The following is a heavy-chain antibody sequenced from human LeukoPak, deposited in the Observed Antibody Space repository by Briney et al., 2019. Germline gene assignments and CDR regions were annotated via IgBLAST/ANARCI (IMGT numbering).Heavy chain of an antibody. D-gene: IGHD3-10*01. J-gene: IGHJ4*02. V-gene: IGHV3-33*01. Sequence: PGGSLRLSCAASGFAFNTYAMHWVRQAPGQGLEWVALIWHDGSYKFYSNSVRGQFTISRDNSKNTVSLQMNNLRPEDTAVYCAREIFGSGSYPDFWGQGTLVTVSS. CDR3: AREIFGSGSYPDF. CDR1: GFAFNTYA. CDR2: IWHDGSYK.